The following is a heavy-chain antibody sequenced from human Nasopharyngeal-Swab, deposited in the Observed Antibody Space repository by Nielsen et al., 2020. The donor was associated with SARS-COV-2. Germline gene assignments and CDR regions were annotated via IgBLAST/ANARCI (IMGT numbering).Heavy chain of an antibody. V-gene: IGHV3-21*01. J-gene: IGHJ6*03. D-gene: IGHD3-10*01. CDR3: ARGQKGSGSYWSRSYFYMDV. CDR2: ISSSSSYI. Sequence: GESLKISCAASGFTFSSYSMNWVRQAPGKGLEWVSSISSSSSYIYYADSVKGRFTISRDNAKTSLYLQMNSLRAEDTAMYYCARGQKGSGSYWSRSYFYMDVWGKGTTVTVSS. CDR1: GFTFSSYS.